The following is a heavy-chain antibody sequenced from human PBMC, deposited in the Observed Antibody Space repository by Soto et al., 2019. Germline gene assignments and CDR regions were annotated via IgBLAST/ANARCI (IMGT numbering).Heavy chain of an antibody. J-gene: IGHJ4*02. Sequence: QVHLVQSGAEVKKPGASVKVSCKGSGYAFTTYGITWVRQAPGQGLEWMGWVSAHNGNTNYAQKLQGRVTVTRDTSTSTAYMELRSLRSDDTAVYYCARGRYGDYWGQGALVTVSS. CDR3: ARGRYGDY. CDR2: VSAHNGNT. CDR1: GYAFTTYG. D-gene: IGHD1-1*01. V-gene: IGHV1-18*01.